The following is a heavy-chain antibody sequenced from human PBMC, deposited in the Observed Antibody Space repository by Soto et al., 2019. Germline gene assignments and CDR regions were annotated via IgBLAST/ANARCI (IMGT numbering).Heavy chain of an antibody. CDR1: GFTFSSYS. CDR2: ISSSSGYI. Sequence: EVQLVESGGGLVKPGGSLRLSCAASGFTFSSYSMNWVRQAPGKGLEWVSSISSSSGYIYYADSVKGRFTISRDNAKSSLYLQMDSLRAKDTAVYYCARDPPHPIAAPPDYWGQGTLVTVSS. V-gene: IGHV3-21*01. D-gene: IGHD6-6*01. CDR3: ARDPPHPIAAPPDY. J-gene: IGHJ4*02.